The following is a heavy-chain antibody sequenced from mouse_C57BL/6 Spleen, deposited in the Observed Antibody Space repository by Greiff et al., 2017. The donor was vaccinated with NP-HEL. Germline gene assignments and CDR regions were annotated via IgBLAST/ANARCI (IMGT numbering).Heavy chain of an antibody. D-gene: IGHD2-5*01. V-gene: IGHV1-64*01. J-gene: IGHJ4*01. CDR3: TRYSNYDAMDY. CDR2: IHPNSGST. CDR1: SYTFTSYW. Sequence: QVQLQQPGAELVKPGASVKLSCKASSYTFTSYWMHWVKQRPGQGLEWIGMIHPNSGSTNYNEKFKSKATLTVDKSSSTAYMQLSSLTSEDSAVYYCTRYSNYDAMDYWGQGTSVTVSS.